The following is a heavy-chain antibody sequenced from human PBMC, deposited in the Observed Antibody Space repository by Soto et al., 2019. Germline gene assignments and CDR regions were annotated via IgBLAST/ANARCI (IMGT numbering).Heavy chain of an antibody. CDR1: GYTFTTYK. J-gene: IGHJ4*02. CDR2: INAGNGDT. Sequence: GASVKVSCKASGYTFTTYKLHWVRQAPGQRLQWMGWINAGNGDTRYSQKFQGRVTITRDTSASTAYMELSSLYSEDTAVYYCARDRAFDYWGQGPLVTVP. V-gene: IGHV1-3*01. CDR3: ARDRAFDY. D-gene: IGHD3-10*01.